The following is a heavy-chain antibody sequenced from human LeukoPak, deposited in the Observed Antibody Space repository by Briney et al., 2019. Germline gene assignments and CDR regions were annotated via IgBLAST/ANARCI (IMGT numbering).Heavy chain of an antibody. D-gene: IGHD3-16*02. CDR3: ARYVWGSYRYFDY. CDR2: IYPGDSDT. Sequence: GESLQISCQGSGYSFTSYGIGWVRQMPGKGLEWMGIIYPGDSDTRYSPSFQGQVTISADKSISTAYLQWSSLKASDTAMYYCARYVWGSYRYFDYWGQGTLVTVSS. J-gene: IGHJ4*02. V-gene: IGHV5-51*01. CDR1: GYSFTSYG.